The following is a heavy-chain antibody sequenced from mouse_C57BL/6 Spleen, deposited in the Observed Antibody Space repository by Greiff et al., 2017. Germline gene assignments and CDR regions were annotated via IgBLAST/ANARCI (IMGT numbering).Heavy chain of an antibody. Sequence: VKLQESGAELVRPGSSVKLSCKASGYTFTSYWMDWVKQRPGQGLEWIGNIYPSDSETHYNQKFKDKATLTVDKSSSTAYMQLSSLTSEDSAVYYCARRATVVAPDYWGQGTTLTVSS. V-gene: IGHV1-61*01. CDR1: GYTFTSYW. D-gene: IGHD1-1*01. CDR3: ARRATVVAPDY. J-gene: IGHJ2*01. CDR2: IYPSDSET.